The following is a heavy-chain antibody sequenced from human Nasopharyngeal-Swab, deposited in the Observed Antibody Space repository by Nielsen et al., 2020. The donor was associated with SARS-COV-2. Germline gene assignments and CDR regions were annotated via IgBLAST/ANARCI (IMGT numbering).Heavy chain of an antibody. CDR2: IKQDGSEK. V-gene: IGHV3-7*01. CDR1: GFTFSSYW. D-gene: IGHD3-22*01. J-gene: IGHJ4*02. Sequence: GESLKISCAASGFTFSSYWMSWVRQAPGKELEWVANIKQDGSEKYYVDSVKGRFTISRDNAKNSLYLQMNSLRAEDTAVYYCARSLYYYYDSSGYSLWGQGTLVTVSS. CDR3: ARSLYYYYDSSGYSL.